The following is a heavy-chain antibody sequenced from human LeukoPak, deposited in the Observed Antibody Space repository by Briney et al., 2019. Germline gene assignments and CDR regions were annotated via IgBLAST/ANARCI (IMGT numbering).Heavy chain of an antibody. CDR3: ARQFIVGDFGWFDP. CDR1: GYSFANYW. J-gene: IGHJ5*02. CDR2: IYPADSLT. D-gene: IGHD1-26*01. V-gene: IGHV5-51*01. Sequence: GESLKISCKGSGYSFANYWIGWVRQMPGKGLEWLGVIYPADSLTRYSPSFQGQVTISADKSISTAYLPWSSLKASDSAMYYCARQFIVGDFGWFDPWGQGTLVTVSS.